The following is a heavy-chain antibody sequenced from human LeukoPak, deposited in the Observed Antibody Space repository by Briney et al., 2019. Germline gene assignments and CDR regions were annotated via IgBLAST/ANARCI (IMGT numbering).Heavy chain of an antibody. J-gene: IGHJ4*02. V-gene: IGHV3-30*04. CDR2: ISYDGSNK. CDR1: GFTFSSYA. CDR3: ARGSVWGSYRPYYFDY. Sequence: PGRSLRLSCAASGFTFSSYAMHWVRQAPGKGLEWVAVISYDGSNKYYADSMKGRFTISRDNSKNTLYLQMNSLRAEDTAVYYCARGSVWGSYRPYYFDYWGQGTLVTVSS. D-gene: IGHD3-16*02.